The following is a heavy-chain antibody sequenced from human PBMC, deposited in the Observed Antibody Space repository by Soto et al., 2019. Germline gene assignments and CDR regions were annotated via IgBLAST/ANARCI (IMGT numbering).Heavy chain of an antibody. Sequence: SVNLACKASGYAMTVDGGGWRRRASGQGLEWMGWISAYNGNTNYAQKLQGRVTMTTDTSTSTAYMELGSLRSDDTAVYYCAMIIGCSGGSCYLTCFDPWGQRTL. D-gene: IGHD2-15*01. J-gene: IGHJ5*01. CDR3: AMIIGCSGGSCYLTCFDP. CDR1: GYAMTVDG. CDR2: ISAYNGNT. V-gene: IGHV1-18*01.